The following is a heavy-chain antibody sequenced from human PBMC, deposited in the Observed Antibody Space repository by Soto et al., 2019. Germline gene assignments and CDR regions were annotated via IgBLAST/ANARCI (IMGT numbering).Heavy chain of an antibody. CDR1: GGSISSSSYY. D-gene: IGHD2-15*01. Sequence: PSETLSLTCTVSGGSISSSSYYWGWIRQPPGKGREWIGSIYYSGSTYYNPSLKSRVTISVDTSKNQFSLKLSSVTAADTAVYYCARLGAATRSDYWGQGTLVTVSS. V-gene: IGHV4-39*01. J-gene: IGHJ4*02. CDR3: ARLGAATRSDY. CDR2: IYYSGST.